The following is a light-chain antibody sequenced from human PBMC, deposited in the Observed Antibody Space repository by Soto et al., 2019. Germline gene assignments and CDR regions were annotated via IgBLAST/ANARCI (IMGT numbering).Light chain of an antibody. CDR2: DAS. Sequence: EIVLTQSPATLSLSPGERATLSCRASQSVSSYLAWYQQKPGQAPRLLIYDASNRATGIPARFSGSGSGTDFTLTISRLEPEDFAVYYCQRRNNWPPITFGQGTRLEIK. J-gene: IGKJ5*01. V-gene: IGKV3-11*01. CDR3: QRRNNWPPIT. CDR1: QSVSSY.